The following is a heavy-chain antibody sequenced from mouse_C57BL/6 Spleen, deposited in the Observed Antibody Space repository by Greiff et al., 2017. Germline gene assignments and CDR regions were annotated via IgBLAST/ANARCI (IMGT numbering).Heavy chain of an antibody. J-gene: IGHJ4*01. Sequence: VQLKQSGPELVKPGASVKISCKASGYSFTGYYMNWVKQSPEKSLEWIGEINPSTGGTTYNQKFKAKATLTVDKSSSTAYMQLKSLTSEDSAVYYCASKGDYYAMDYWGQGTSVTVSS. CDR3: ASKGDYYAMDY. V-gene: IGHV1-42*01. CDR2: INPSTGGT. CDR1: GYSFTGYY.